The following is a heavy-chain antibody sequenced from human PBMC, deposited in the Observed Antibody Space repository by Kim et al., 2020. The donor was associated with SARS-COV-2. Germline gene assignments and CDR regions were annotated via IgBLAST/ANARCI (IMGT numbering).Heavy chain of an antibody. CDR1: GYTFTSYA. J-gene: IGHJ3*02. Sequence: ASVKVSCKASGYTFTSYAMHWVRQAPGQRLEWMGWINAGNGNTKYSQKFQGRVTITRDTSASTAYMELSSLRSEDTAVYYCARPSTYYYDSSGTYAFDILGQGTMVTVSS. D-gene: IGHD3-22*01. CDR3: ARPSTYYYDSSGTYAFDI. V-gene: IGHV1-3*01. CDR2: INAGNGNT.